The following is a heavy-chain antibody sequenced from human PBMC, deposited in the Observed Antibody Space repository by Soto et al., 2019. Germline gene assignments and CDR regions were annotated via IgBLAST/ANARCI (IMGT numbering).Heavy chain of an antibody. CDR1: GGTFSSYT. J-gene: IGHJ4*02. CDR3: ASSLRPPDLDH. CDR2: IIPILGIA. V-gene: IGHV1-69*02. Sequence: QVQLVQSGAEVKKPGSSVKVSCKASGGTFSSYTISWVRQAPGQGLEWMGRIIPILGIANYAQKFQGRVTITADKSTSTAYMELSSLRSEDTAVYYWASSLRPPDLDHWGQGTLVTVSS. D-gene: IGHD2-15*01.